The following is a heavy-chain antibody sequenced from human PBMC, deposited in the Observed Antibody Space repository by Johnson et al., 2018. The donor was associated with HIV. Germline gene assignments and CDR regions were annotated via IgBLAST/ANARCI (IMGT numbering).Heavy chain of an antibody. CDR1: GFTFSDYY. CDR2: ISSSGSTI. D-gene: IGHD1-26*01. CDR3: AIEKELRKLVGANSDAFDI. V-gene: IGHV3-11*04. J-gene: IGHJ3*02. Sequence: QVHLVEPGGSLVKPGGSLRLSCAASGFTFSDYYMSWIRQAPGKGLEWVSYISSSGSTIYYADSVKGRFTLSRDHAKHSLSLQMNSLRAEDTAVYYCAIEKELRKLVGANSDAFDIWGQGTMVTVSS.